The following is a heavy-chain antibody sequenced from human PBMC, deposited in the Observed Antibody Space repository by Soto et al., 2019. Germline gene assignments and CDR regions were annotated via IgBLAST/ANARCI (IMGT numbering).Heavy chain of an antibody. CDR2: ISYDGSNK. J-gene: IGHJ4*02. D-gene: IGHD3-16*02. Sequence: PGGSLRLSCAASGFTFSNYGMHWVRQAPGKGLEWVAVISYDGSNKYYADSVKGRFTISRDNSKNTLYLQMNSLSAEDTAVYHCAKDIVGDWGQGTLVTVSS. CDR3: AKDIVGD. CDR1: GFTFSNYG. V-gene: IGHV3-30*18.